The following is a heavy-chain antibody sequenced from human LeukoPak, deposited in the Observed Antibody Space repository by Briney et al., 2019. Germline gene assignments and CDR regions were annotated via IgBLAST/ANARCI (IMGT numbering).Heavy chain of an antibody. CDR3: TRDYGLSGSYTGAFDI. CDR2: LSRKAYGWPR. Sequence: GRSLRLSCPATSFTFGDYAMNWLRQARWKGVAGVGFLSRKAYGWPRECAVSVKGRFTISRDGSKSIAYLQMNSLKTEDTPVYYCTRDYGLSGSYTGAFDIWGQGTMVTLSS. V-gene: IGHV3-49*01. D-gene: IGHD1-26*01. J-gene: IGHJ3*02. CDR1: SFTFGDYA.